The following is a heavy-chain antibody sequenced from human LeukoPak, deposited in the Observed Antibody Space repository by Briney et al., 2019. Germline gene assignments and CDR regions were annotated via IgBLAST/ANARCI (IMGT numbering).Heavy chain of an antibody. V-gene: IGHV3-30*18. CDR1: GFTFSSYG. J-gene: IGHJ6*02. D-gene: IGHD4-23*01. CDR2: ISYDGSNK. CDR3: AKELGYSPYYYGMDV. Sequence: PGGSLRLSCAASGFTFSSYGMHWVRQAPGKGLEWVAVISYDGSNKYYADSVKGRFTISRDNSKNTLYLQMNSLRAEDTAVYYCAKELGYSPYYYGMDVWGQGTTVTVSS.